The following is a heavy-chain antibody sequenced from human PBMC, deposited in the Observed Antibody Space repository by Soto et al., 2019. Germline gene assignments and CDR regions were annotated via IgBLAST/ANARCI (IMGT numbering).Heavy chain of an antibody. CDR1: GYTFTSYY. CDR2: ISPSGDST. CDR3: ARQIYDSDTGPNFQYYFDS. V-gene: IGHV1-46*01. D-gene: IGHD3-22*01. J-gene: IGHJ4*02. Sequence: GASVKVSCKASGYTFTSYYMHWVRQAPGQGLEWMGIISPSGDSTTYAQKFQGRVTMTRETSTSTVYMELSNLRSEDTAVYYCARQIYDSDTGPNFQYYFDSWGQGTPVTVS.